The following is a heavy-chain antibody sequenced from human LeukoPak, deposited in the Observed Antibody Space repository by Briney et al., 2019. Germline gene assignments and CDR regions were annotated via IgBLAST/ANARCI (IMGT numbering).Heavy chain of an antibody. CDR3: TTVDIVATIQGGFWYYGMDV. V-gene: IGHV3-15*01. Sequence: TGGSLRLSCAASGFTFSSYSMSWVRQAPGKGLEWVGRIKSKTDGGTTDYAAPVKGRFTISRDDSKNTLYLQMNSLKTEDTAVYYCTTVDIVATIQGGFWYYGMDVWGQGTTVTVSS. D-gene: IGHD5-12*01. J-gene: IGHJ6*02. CDR2: IKSKTDGGTT. CDR1: GFTFSSYS.